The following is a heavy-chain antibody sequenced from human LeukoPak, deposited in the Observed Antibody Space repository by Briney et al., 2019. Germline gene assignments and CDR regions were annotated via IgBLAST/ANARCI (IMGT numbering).Heavy chain of an antibody. CDR2: ISSSSTI. Sequence: GGSLRLSCAASGFTFTNAWMSWVRQAPGKGLEWVSYISSSSTIYYADSVKGRFTISRDNAKNSLYLQLNSLRPEDTGLYYCARDRGGWPDYWGQGTLVTVSS. CDR3: ARDRGGWPDY. D-gene: IGHD6-19*01. V-gene: IGHV3-69-1*01. J-gene: IGHJ4*02. CDR1: GFTFTNAW.